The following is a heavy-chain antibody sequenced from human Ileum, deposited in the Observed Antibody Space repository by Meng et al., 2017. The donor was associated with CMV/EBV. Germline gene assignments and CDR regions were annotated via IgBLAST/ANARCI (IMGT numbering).Heavy chain of an antibody. D-gene: IGHD2-8*01. J-gene: IGHJ4*02. V-gene: IGHV3-74*03. Sequence: EVQLVGAGGGLVKPGGSLRLSCAASGFTFSDYWMLWVRQAPGKGLVWVSRIKNDGSIIEYADSVKGRFTISRDNAQNTLFLQMNSLTVEDTAVYYCGRERWAMGDFWGQGTLVTVSS. CDR2: IKNDGSII. CDR1: GFTFSDYW. CDR3: GRERWAMGDF.